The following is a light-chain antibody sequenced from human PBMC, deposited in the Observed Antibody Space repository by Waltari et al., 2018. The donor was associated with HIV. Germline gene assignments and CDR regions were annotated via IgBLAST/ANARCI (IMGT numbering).Light chain of an antibody. CDR1: NSDIGAYNF. J-gene: IGLJ2*01. CDR2: DVN. Sequence: QSALTQPASVSGSPGQSITISCTGTNSDIGAYNFVSWYQQHPGKAPKLIIYDVNEWPSVVSNRFSRSKSGNTASLTISGLQAEDEADYFCCSYAGAPTYVVFGGGTKLTVL. V-gene: IGLV2-23*02. CDR3: CSYAGAPTYVV.